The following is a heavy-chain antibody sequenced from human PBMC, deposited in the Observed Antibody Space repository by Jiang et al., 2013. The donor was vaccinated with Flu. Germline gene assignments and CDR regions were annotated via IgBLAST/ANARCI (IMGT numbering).Heavy chain of an antibody. CDR2: INPNSGGT. CDR3: ARGYYSSFEYFQH. D-gene: IGHD6-6*01. Sequence: SGAEVKKPGASVKVSCKASGYTFTGYYMHWVRQAPGQGLEWMGWINPNSGGTNYAQKFQGWVTMTRDTSISTAYMELSRLRSDDTAVYYCARGYYSSFEYFQHWGQGTLVTVSS. V-gene: IGHV1-2*04. CDR1: GYTFTGYY. J-gene: IGHJ1*01.